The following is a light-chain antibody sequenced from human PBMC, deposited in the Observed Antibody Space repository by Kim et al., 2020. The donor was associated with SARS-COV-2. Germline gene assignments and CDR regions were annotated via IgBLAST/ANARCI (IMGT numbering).Light chain of an antibody. J-gene: IGLJ2*01. CDR1: DGDVGSYNR. Sequence: GQSGTISCTGTDGDVGSYNRVSWYQQPPGTAPKVMINEVSNRPSGVPDRFSGSKSGNTASLTISGLQAEDEADYYCSSYTSSNTVVFGGGTQLTVL. CDR2: EVS. CDR3: SSYTSSNTVV. V-gene: IGLV2-18*02.